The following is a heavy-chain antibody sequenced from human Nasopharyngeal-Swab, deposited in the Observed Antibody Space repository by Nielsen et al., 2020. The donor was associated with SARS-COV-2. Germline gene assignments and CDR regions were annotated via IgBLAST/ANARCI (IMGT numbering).Heavy chain of an antibody. CDR1: GYTFTSYG. J-gene: IGHJ6*02. V-gene: IGHV1-18*01. CDR3: ARGTYYDILTGYYPWDYYGMDV. CDR2: ISAYNGNT. Sequence: ASVKVSCKASGYTFTSYGISWVRQAPGQGLEWMGWISAYNGNTSYAQKLQGRVTMTTDTSTSTAYMELRSLRSDDTAVYYCARGTYYDILTGYYPWDYYGMDVWGQGTTVTVSS. D-gene: IGHD3-9*01.